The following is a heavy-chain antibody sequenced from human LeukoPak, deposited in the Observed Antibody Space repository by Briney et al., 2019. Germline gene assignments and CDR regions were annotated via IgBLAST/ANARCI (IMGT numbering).Heavy chain of an antibody. D-gene: IGHD3-10*01. J-gene: IGHJ4*02. V-gene: IGHV3-7*01. CDR3: AKVAKYYYGSETYYFFEQ. CDR2: IKPDGSDK. CDR1: GFTFSSYW. Sequence: PGGSLRLSCAASGFTFSSYWMSWVRQAPGKGLEWVAQIKPDGSDKYYVDSVKGRFTISRDNARNSLELQMNSLRVEDTAVYYCAKVAKYYYGSETYYFFEQWGQGTPVTASS.